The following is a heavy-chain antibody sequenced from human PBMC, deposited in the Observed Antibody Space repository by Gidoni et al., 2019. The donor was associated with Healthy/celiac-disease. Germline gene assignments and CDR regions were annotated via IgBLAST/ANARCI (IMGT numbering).Heavy chain of an antibody. V-gene: IGHV4-39*01. CDR2: IYYSGST. J-gene: IGHJ2*01. CDR3: ARPDGASFDL. D-gene: IGHD1-26*01. CDR1: GGSISSSSYY. Sequence: QLQLQESGPGLVKPSETLSLPCTVSGGSISSSSYYWGWIRQPPGKGLEWIGSIYYSGSTYYNPSLKSRVTISVDTSKNQFSLKLSSVTAADTAVYYCARPDGASFDLWGRGTLVTVSS.